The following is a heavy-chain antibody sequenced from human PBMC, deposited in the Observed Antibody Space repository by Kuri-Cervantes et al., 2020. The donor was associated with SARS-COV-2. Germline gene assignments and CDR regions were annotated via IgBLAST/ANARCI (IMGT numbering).Heavy chain of an antibody. D-gene: IGHD3-3*01. Sequence: ASVKVSCKASGYTFTSYDINWVRQATGQGLEWMGWMNPNSGNTGYAQKFQGRVTITRNTSISTAYMELSSLRSEDTAVYYCARGDLGVTILGVGAFDIWGQGTMVTVSS. CDR2: MNPNSGNT. J-gene: IGHJ3*02. CDR3: ARGDLGVTILGVGAFDI. V-gene: IGHV1-8*03. CDR1: GYTFTSYD.